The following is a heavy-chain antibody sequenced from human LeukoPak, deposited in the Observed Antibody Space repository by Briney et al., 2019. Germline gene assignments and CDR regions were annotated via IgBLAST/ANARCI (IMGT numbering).Heavy chain of an antibody. CDR3: ARGGGTVAPAPWVPFAY. CDR1: GYTFTGNY. CDR2: IDPNSGGT. V-gene: IGHV1-2*02. J-gene: IGHJ4*02. Sequence: ASVKVSCKASGYTFTGNYMHWVRQAPGQGLEYMGYIDPNSGGTYYIQKFQGRVTMTRDMSINTAYVELSSLTSDDTAAYYCARGGGTVAPAPWVPFAYWGQGTLVTVSS. D-gene: IGHD4-11*01.